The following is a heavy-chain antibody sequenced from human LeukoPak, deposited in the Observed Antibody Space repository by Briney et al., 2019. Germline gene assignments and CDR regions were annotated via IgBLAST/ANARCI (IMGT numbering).Heavy chain of an antibody. J-gene: IGHJ6*02. D-gene: IGHD3-3*01. Sequence: ASVKVSCKASGYTFTSYGISWVRQAPGQGLEWMGWINPNSGGTNYAQKFQGRVTMTRDTSISTAYMELSRLRSDDTAVYYCASMSDFWSGPYGMDVWGQGTTVTVSS. CDR2: INPNSGGT. V-gene: IGHV1-2*02. CDR3: ASMSDFWSGPYGMDV. CDR1: GYTFTSYG.